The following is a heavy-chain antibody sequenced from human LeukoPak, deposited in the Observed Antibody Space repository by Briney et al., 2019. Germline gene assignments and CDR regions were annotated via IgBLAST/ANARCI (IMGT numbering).Heavy chain of an antibody. CDR3: GSHVRLATNTLHLDY. CDR1: GASFNGYY. J-gene: IGHJ4*02. CDR2: IFDSGST. V-gene: IGHV4-34*12. D-gene: IGHD1-14*01. Sequence: SETLTLTCAVYGASFNGYYWSWIRQPPGKRLEWVWEIFDSGSTNYNPSLRSRAHMSVETSKNHFSLKQRSVNAGDTAVYYCGSHVRLATNTLHLDYWGGGSLVTVPS.